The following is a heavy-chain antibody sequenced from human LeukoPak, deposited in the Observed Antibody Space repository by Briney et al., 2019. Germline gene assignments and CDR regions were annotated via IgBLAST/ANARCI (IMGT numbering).Heavy chain of an antibody. V-gene: IGHV4-34*01. CDR3: ARGHLTFHY. J-gene: IGHJ4*02. Sequence: SETSSLTCAVYGGSFSGYYWSWIRQPPGKGLELIGEINHSGSTNYNPSLKSRVTISVDTSKNQFSLKLSSVTAADTAVYYCARGHLTFHYWGQGTLVTVSS. CDR2: INHSGST. D-gene: IGHD3-9*01. CDR1: GGSFSGYY.